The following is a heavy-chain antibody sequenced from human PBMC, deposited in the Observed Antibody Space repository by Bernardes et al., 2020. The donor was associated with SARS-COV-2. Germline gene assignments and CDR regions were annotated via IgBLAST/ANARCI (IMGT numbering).Heavy chain of an antibody. CDR3: ARLGYSSSWYISENYYYYGMDV. J-gene: IGHJ6*02. Sequence: SETLSLTCTVSGGSISSYYWSWIRQPPGKGLEWIGYIYYSGSTNYNPSLKSRVTISVDTSKNQFSLKLSSVTAADTAVYYCARLGYSSSWYISENYYYYGMDVWGQGTTVTVSS. D-gene: IGHD6-13*01. CDR1: GGSISSYY. CDR2: IYYSGST. V-gene: IGHV4-59*08.